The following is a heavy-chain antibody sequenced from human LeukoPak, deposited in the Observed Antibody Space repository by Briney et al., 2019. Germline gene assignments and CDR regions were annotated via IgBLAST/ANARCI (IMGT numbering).Heavy chain of an antibody. CDR1: GFTFSSYP. J-gene: IGHJ4*02. CDR2: ITGSGDAT. Sequence: AGGALRLSCTASGFTFSSYPMYWVRQAPGKGLEWVSAITGSGDATYYAESMKGRFTLFRDNSKNTLYLQVNSLRAEDTAVYYCASSRVYGYHDYWGQGTLVTVSS. D-gene: IGHD5-18*01. V-gene: IGHV3-23*01. CDR3: ASSRVYGYHDY.